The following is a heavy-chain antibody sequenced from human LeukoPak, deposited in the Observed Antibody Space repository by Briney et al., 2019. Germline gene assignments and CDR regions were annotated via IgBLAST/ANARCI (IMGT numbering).Heavy chain of an antibody. Sequence: GASVKVSCKASGYTFTNHGFSWVRQAPGQGLEWMGWISAYNGNTNYAQKLQGRVTMTTDTSTSTAYMELRSLRSDDTAVYYCARGRVVGARGPFDYWGQGTLVTVSS. J-gene: IGHJ4*02. D-gene: IGHD1-26*01. V-gene: IGHV1-18*01. CDR2: ISAYNGNT. CDR1: GYTFTNHG. CDR3: ARGRVVGARGPFDY.